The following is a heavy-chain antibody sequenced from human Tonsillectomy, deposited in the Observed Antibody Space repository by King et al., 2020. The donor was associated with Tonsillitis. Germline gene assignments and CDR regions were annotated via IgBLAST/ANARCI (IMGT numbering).Heavy chain of an antibody. CDR3: AKELGDEVGDGFDI. D-gene: IGHD1-26*01. CDR2: ISGSGGST. CDR1: GFPFNNYA. J-gene: IGHJ3*02. Sequence: VQLVESGGGLVQPGGSLRLSCAASGFPFNNYAMSWVRQPPGKGLEWVSAISGSGGSTYYADSVKGRFTISRDNSKNTQYLQMNSLRVEATAVYYCAKELGDEVGDGFDIWGQGTMVTVSS. V-gene: IGHV3-23*04.